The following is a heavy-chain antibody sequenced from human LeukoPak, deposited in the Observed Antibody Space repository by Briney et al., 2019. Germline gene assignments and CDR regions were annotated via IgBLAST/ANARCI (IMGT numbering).Heavy chain of an antibody. V-gene: IGHV1-18*01. CDR3: AREWEHYDFWSGYSRKYYFDY. J-gene: IGHJ4*02. CDR1: GYTFTSYC. D-gene: IGHD3-3*01. CDR2: TRAYNGNT. Sequence: ASVKVSCKASGYTFTSYCISWVRQAHGQGLEWMGWTRAYNGNTNYAQKIQGRVTMTTDASTSTAYMELRSLRSDDTAVYYCAREWEHYDFWSGYSRKYYFDYWGQGTLVTVSS.